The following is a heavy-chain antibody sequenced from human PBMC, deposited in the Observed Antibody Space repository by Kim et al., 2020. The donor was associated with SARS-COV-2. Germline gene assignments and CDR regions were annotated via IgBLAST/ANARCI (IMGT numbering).Heavy chain of an antibody. CDR3: ARVPQRYFDWLSVWGAFDI. V-gene: IGHV4-34*01. CDR1: GGSFSGYY. Sequence: SETLSLTCAVYGGSFSGYYWSWICQPPGKGLEWIGEINHSGSTNYNPSLTSRVTISVDTSKNQFSLKLSSVTAADTAVYYCARVPQRYFDWLSVWGAFDIWGQGTMVTVSS. CDR2: INHSGST. J-gene: IGHJ3*02. D-gene: IGHD3-9*01.